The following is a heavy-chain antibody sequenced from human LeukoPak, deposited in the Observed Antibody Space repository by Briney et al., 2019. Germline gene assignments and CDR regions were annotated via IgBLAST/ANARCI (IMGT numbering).Heavy chain of an antibody. CDR1: GFTFNNYG. J-gene: IGHJ4*02. CDR3: ATGPLRGTAAAIDY. V-gene: IGHV3-30*03. D-gene: IGHD2-2*01. Sequence: GKSLRLSCAASGFTFNNYGMHWVRQAPGKGLEWVAVISYDGRNIHYPDSVKGRFTISRDISTDTLWLQMDSLRTEDTAVYYCATGPLRGTAAAIDYWGQGTLVTVSS. CDR2: ISYDGRNI.